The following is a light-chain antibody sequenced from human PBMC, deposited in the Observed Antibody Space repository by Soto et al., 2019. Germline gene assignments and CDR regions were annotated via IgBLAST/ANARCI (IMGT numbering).Light chain of an antibody. Sequence: DIQMTQSPSSLSASVGDRVTITCRASQGISKYLAWYQQKPGKVPKLLIYAASTWQSGVPSRFSVSGSGTDFNLNISSLQAEDVATYYCQKYNSAPKTFGQGTKVEIK. V-gene: IGKV1-27*01. J-gene: IGKJ1*01. CDR1: QGISKY. CDR2: AAS. CDR3: QKYNSAPKT.